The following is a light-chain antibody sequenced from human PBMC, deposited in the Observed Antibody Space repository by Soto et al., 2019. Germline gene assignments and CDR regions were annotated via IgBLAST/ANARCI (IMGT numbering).Light chain of an antibody. CDR3: SSFTSSSTYV. CDR2: EVS. Sequence: SGSPGQSVTISCTGTSSDVGSYNRVSWYQQPPGTAPKLMIYEVSNRPSGVPDRFSGSKSGNTASLTISGLQAEDEADYYCSSFTSSSTYVFGTGTKVTVL. J-gene: IGLJ1*01. V-gene: IGLV2-18*02. CDR1: SSDVGSYNR.